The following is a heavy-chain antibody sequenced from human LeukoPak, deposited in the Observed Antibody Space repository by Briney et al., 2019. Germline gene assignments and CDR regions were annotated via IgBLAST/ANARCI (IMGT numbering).Heavy chain of an antibody. J-gene: IGHJ1*01. CDR2: ISYDGSNK. CDR1: GFTFSSCG. CDR3: AEDRYSYAFEYFQH. D-gene: IGHD5-18*01. Sequence: GGSLRLSCAASGFTFSSCGMHWVRQAPGKGLEWVAVISYDGSNKYYADSVKGRFTISRDNSKNTLYLQMNSLRAEDTAVYYCAEDRYSYAFEYFQHWGQGTLVTVSS. V-gene: IGHV3-30*18.